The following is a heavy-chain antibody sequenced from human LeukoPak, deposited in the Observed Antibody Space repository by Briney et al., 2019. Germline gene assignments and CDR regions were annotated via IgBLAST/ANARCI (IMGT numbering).Heavy chain of an antibody. CDR1: GFTFSSYA. CDR2: INGISTYI. D-gene: IGHD3-10*01. CDR3: ARTVGRGPGGHFDY. Sequence: GGSLRLSCAASGFTFSSYAMSWVRQAPGKGLEWVSSINGISTYIYYADSLRGRFTISRANADNSLYLHMTSLRAEDTAVYYCARTVGRGPGGHFDYWGQGTLVIVSS. J-gene: IGHJ4*02. V-gene: IGHV3-21*04.